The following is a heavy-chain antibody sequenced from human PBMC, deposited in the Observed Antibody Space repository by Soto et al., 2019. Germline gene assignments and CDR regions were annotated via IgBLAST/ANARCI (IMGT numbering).Heavy chain of an antibody. Sequence: PSETLSLTCTVSGGSISSGDYYWSWIRQPPGKGLEWIGYIYYSGSTYYNPSLKSRVTISVDTSKNQFSLKLSLRSDDTAVYYCARGSNDIDYWGQGTLVTVSS. J-gene: IGHJ4*02. V-gene: IGHV4-30-4*02. CDR3: ARGSNDIDY. CDR2: IYYSGST. CDR1: GGSISSGDYY. D-gene: IGHD1-1*01.